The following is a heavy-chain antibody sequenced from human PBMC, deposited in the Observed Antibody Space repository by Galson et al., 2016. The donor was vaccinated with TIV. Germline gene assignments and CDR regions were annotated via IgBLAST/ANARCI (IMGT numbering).Heavy chain of an antibody. Sequence: CAASGFTFSSYAMNWVRQAPGKGLEWVAVISYDGTNKYYADSVKGRFTISRDNSKNTLFLQMNSLRAEDTAVYYCARDLSRSVALYDSSVYGMAVWGQGTTVTVSS. J-gene: IGHJ6*01. V-gene: IGHV3-30*04. D-gene: IGHD3-22*01. CDR1: GFTFSSYA. CDR3: ARDLSRSVALYDSSVYGMAV. CDR2: ISYDGTNK.